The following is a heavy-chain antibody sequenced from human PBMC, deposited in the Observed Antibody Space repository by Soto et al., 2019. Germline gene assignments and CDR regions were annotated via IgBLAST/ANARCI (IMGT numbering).Heavy chain of an antibody. J-gene: IGHJ4*02. CDR3: ARASGSRIFDY. CDR1: GFTVSSEY. D-gene: IGHD1-26*01. Sequence: PGGSLRLSCAASGFTVSSEYMSWVRQAPGKGLEWVSVIYSGGNTYYADSVKGRFTISRDTSKNTLHLQMNSLRAEDTAVYYCARASGSRIFDYWGQGALVTVSS. CDR2: IYSGGNT. V-gene: IGHV3-53*01.